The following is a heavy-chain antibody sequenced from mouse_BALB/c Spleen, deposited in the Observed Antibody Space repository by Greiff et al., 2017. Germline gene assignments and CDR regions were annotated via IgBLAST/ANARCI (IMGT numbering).Heavy chain of an antibody. CDR1: GFTFSSYW. D-gene: IGHD2-4*01. CDR3: TGGDDYGAY. CDR2: IRLKSDNYAT. Sequence: EVKLQESGGGLVRPGGSMKLSCVASGFTFSSYWMSWVRQSPEKGLEWVAEIRLKSDNYATHYAESVKGKFTISRDDSKSRLYLQMNSLRAEDTGIYYCTGGDDYGAYWGQGTLVTVSA. J-gene: IGHJ3*01. V-gene: IGHV6-6*02.